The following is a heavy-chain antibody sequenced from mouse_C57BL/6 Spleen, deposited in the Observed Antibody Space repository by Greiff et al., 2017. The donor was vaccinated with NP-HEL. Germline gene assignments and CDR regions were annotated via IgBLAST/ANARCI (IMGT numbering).Heavy chain of an antibody. D-gene: IGHD1-1*01. CDR1: GYTFTDYE. CDR2: IDPETGGT. J-gene: IGHJ3*01. V-gene: IGHV1-15*01. CDR3: TRDYDGSSYPGFAY. Sequence: VQLQQSGAELVRPGASVTLSCKASGYTFTDYEMHWVKQTPVHGLEWIGAIDPETGGTAYNQNFKGKAILTADKSSSKAYMELRSLTSYDSTVYYCTRDYDGSSYPGFAYWGHGVLVTVAA.